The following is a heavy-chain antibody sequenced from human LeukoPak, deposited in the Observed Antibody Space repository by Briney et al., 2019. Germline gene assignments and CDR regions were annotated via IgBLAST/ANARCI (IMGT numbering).Heavy chain of an antibody. V-gene: IGHV1-2*06. CDR1: GYTFTGYY. J-gene: IGHJ4*02. Sequence: ASVKVSRKASGYTFTGYYMHWVRQAPGQGLEWMGRINPNSGGTNYAQKFQGRVTMTRDTSISTAYMELSRLRSDDTAVYYCASSLVVVPAAIDYWGQGTLVTASS. D-gene: IGHD2-2*01. CDR3: ASSLVVVPAAIDY. CDR2: INPNSGGT.